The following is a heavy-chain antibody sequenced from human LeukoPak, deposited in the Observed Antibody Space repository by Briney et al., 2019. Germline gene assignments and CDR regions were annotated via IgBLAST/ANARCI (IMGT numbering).Heavy chain of an antibody. V-gene: IGHV3-7*01. CDR3: ATGQIGYDW. D-gene: IGHD5-12*01. Sequence: GGSLRLSCAASGFSFSYYWMTWVRQAPGRGLECVANIKEDGSEEYYVDSVEGRFTISRDNSKNSLYLQMNSLRGEDTAVYYCATGQIGYDWWGQGTLVTVSS. J-gene: IGHJ4*02. CDR2: IKEDGSEE. CDR1: GFSFSYYW.